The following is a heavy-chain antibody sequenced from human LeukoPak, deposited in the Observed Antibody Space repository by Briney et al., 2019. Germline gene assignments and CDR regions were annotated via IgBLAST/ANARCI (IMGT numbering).Heavy chain of an antibody. V-gene: IGHV3-30-3*01. CDR2: ISYDGSNK. Sequence: GGSLRLSCAASGFTFSSYAMHWVRQAPGKGLEWVAVISYDGSNKYYADSVKGRFTISRDNSKNTLYLQMNSLRAEDTAVYYFARGGFDICGQGTMVTVSS. CDR3: ARGGFDI. J-gene: IGHJ3*02. CDR1: GFTFSSYA.